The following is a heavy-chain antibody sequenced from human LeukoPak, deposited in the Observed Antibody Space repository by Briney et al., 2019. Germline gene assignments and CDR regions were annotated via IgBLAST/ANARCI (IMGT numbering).Heavy chain of an antibody. V-gene: IGHV3-48*03. CDR2: ISSSGRTI. CDR1: GFSFSSYE. Sequence: GGSLRPSCAASGFSFSSYEMNWVRQAPGKGLEWVSYISSSGRTIYYADSVKGRFTISRDNPKNSLYLQMNSLRAEDTAVYYCVRREGFFYYFDYWGQGTLVTVSS. J-gene: IGHJ4*02. D-gene: IGHD1-26*01. CDR3: VRREGFFYYFDY.